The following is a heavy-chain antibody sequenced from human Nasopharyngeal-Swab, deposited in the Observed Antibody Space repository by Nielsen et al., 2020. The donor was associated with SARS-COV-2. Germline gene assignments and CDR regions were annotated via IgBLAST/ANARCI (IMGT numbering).Heavy chain of an antibody. CDR3: ARDRHSSGWYWFDP. V-gene: IGHV1-3*01. Sequence: ASVKVSCKASGYTFTSDAMHWVRQAPGQRLEWMGWINAGNGNTKYSQKFQGRVTFTRDTSASTAYMELSSLSSEDTAVYYCARDRHSSGWYWFDPWGQGTLVTVSS. CDR1: GYTFTSDA. J-gene: IGHJ5*02. CDR2: INAGNGNT. D-gene: IGHD6-19*01.